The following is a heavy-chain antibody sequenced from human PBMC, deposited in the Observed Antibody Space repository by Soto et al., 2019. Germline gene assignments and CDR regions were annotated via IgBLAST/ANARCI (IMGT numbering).Heavy chain of an antibody. D-gene: IGHD3-3*01. CDR1: GYTFTSYY. V-gene: IGHV1-46*01. Sequence: ASVKVSCNASGYTFTSYYIHWVRPAPGQGLEWMGILNPSGGSKNYAQKFQGRVTMTRDTSTSTAYMELSSLRSDDTAVYYCARETIFGVVIDGSWFDPSGQGTLVTISS. J-gene: IGHJ5*02. CDR2: LNPSGGSK. CDR3: ARETIFGVVIDGSWFDP.